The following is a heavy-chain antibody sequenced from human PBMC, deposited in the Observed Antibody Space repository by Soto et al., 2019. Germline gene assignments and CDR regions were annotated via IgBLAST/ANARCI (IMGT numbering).Heavy chain of an antibody. CDR1: GFTFSSYS. CDR3: AREGYSYGQYYFDY. D-gene: IGHD5-18*01. J-gene: IGHJ4*02. Sequence: EVQLVESGGGLVQPGGSLRLSCAASGFTFSSYSMNWVRQAPGKGLEWVSYISSSSSTIYYADSVKGRFTISRDNAKNSLYLQMNSLRDEYTAVYYCAREGYSYGQYYFDYWGQGTLVTGSS. V-gene: IGHV3-48*02. CDR2: ISSSSSTI.